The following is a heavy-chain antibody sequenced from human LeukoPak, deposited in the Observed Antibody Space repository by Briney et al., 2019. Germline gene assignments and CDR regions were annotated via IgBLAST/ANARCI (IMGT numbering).Heavy chain of an antibody. CDR1: GGSISSYY. D-gene: IGHD6-19*01. Sequence: SETLSLTCTVSGGSISSYYWSWLRHPPGKGLEWIGYIYYSGSTNYNPSLKSRVTISVDTSKNQFSLKLSSVTAADTAVYYCARHSGWYDYWGQGTLVTVSS. CDR2: IYYSGST. CDR3: ARHSGWYDY. V-gene: IGHV4-59*08. J-gene: IGHJ4*02.